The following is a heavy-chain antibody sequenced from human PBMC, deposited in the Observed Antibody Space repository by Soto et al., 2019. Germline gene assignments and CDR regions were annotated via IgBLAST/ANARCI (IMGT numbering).Heavy chain of an antibody. CDR3: ARTMVRGVANLDY. CDR2: IYPGDSDT. Sequence: EELLKISCMGSGDSLTDYWICRVRQLPRKGRGIVGIIYPGDSDTRSSPSFQGQVTISTDKTIRHAYLQWSSMKASDTAMYYCARTMVRGVANLDYWGQGTLVTVSS. J-gene: IGHJ4*01. V-gene: IGHV5-51*01. D-gene: IGHD3-10*01. CDR1: GDSLTDYW.